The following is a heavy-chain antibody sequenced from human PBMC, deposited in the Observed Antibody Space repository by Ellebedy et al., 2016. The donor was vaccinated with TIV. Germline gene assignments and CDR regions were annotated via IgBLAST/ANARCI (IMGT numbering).Heavy chain of an antibody. CDR2: ISSSGTTE. J-gene: IGHJ6*02. CDR1: GFPFSSFE. V-gene: IGHV3-48*03. Sequence: PGGSLRLSCAASGFPFSSFEFNWVRQSPGKGLEWVSYISSSGTTEYYADSVKGRFTISRDNAKNSLYLQMNSLRAEDTAVYYCAAAHYYFYGKDVWGQGTRVTVSS. CDR3: AAAHYYFYGKDV. D-gene: IGHD2-15*01.